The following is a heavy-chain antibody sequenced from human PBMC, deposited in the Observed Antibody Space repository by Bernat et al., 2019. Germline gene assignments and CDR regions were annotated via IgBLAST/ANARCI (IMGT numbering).Heavy chain of an antibody. CDR2: IKSKTDGETT. CDR1: GFTFSNAW. V-gene: IGHV3-15*07. D-gene: IGHD1-1*01. J-gene: IGHJ4*02. CDR3: TTDEPLDLWH. Sequence: EVQLVESGGGLVKPGGSLRLSCAASGFTFSNAWMNWVRQAPGKGLEWVGRIKSKTDGETTDYAAPVKGRFTISRDDSKNTLYLQMNSLKTEDTAVYYCTTDEPLDLWHWGQGTLVTVSS.